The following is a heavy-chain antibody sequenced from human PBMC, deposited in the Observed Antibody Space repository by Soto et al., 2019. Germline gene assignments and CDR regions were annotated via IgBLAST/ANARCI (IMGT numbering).Heavy chain of an antibody. V-gene: IGHV3-23*01. CDR2: ISGSGGST. J-gene: IGHJ6*02. CDR3: AKALSDIVVVPAAIGMDV. Sequence: LRLSCAASGFTFSSYAMSWVRQAPGKGLEWVSAISGSGGSTYYADSVKGRFTISRDNSKHTLYLQMNSLSAEDTAVYYCAKALSDIVVVPAAIGMDVWGQGTTVTVSS. D-gene: IGHD2-2*01. CDR1: GFTFSSYA.